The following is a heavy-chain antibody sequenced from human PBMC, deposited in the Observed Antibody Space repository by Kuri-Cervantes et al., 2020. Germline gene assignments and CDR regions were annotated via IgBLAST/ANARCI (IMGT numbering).Heavy chain of an antibody. CDR2: IYSGGST. CDR3: ASLGDCYNCNRDY. CDR1: GFTVSSNY. V-gene: IGHV3-53*01. D-gene: IGHD2-21*02. Sequence: ETLSLTCAASGFTVSSNYMSWVRQAPGKGLEWVSVIYSGGSTYYADSVKGRFTISRDNAKNTLYLQMNSLRAEDTAVYYCASLGDCYNCNRDYWGQGTLVTVSS. J-gene: IGHJ4*02.